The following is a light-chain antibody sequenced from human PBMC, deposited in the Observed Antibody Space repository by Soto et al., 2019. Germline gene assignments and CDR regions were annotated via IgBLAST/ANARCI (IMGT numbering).Light chain of an antibody. Sequence: QLVLTQSPSASASLGASVKLTCTLSSGHSSYAIAWHQQQPETGPRYLMKLSSDGSHSKGDGIPDRFSGSSSGAERYLTIASLQSEDEADYYCQTWDTGARVVFGGGTKVTVL. J-gene: IGLJ2*01. CDR2: LSSDGSH. CDR3: QTWDTGARVV. CDR1: SGHSSYA. V-gene: IGLV4-69*01.